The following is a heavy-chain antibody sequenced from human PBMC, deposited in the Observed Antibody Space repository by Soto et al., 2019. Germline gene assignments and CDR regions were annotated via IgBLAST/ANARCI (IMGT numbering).Heavy chain of an antibody. CDR2: INQDGSEK. CDR3: ARLQWLVGLDH. V-gene: IGHV3-7*01. CDR1: RFTFSNYW. D-gene: IGHD5-12*01. J-gene: IGHJ4*02. Sequence: EVQLVESGGGLVQPGGSLRLSCAASRFTFSNYWMTWVRQAPGKGLEWVANINQDGSEKDYVDSVKGRFTISRDNAKNSMYLQVSSLRVEDTAVYYCARLQWLVGLDHWGQGILVTVSS.